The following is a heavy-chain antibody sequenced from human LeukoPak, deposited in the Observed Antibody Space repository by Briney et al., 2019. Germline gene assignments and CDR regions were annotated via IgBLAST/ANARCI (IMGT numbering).Heavy chain of an antibody. Sequence: PSETLSLTCTVSGGSISSYYWGWIRQPPGKGLEWIGSMYSSGSTYYNPSLKSRVIMSVDTSKNQFSLKLSSVTAADTAVYYCASNEWSGYYFDYWGQGTLVTVSS. CDR2: MYSSGST. CDR3: ASNEWSGYYFDY. CDR1: GGSISSYY. V-gene: IGHV4-39*01. D-gene: IGHD3-3*01. J-gene: IGHJ4*02.